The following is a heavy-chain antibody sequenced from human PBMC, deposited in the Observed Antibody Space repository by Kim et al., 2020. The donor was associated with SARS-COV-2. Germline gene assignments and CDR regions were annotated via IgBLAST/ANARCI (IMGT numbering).Heavy chain of an antibody. CDR2: FDPEDGET. J-gene: IGHJ6*02. CDR3: ATLPPDILTGRYYYYYYGMDV. V-gene: IGHV1-24*01. Sequence: ASVKVSCKVSGYTLTELSMHWVRQAPGKGLEWMGGFDPEDGETIYAQKFQGRVTMTEDTSTDTAYMELSSLRSEDTAVYYCATLPPDILTGRYYYYYYGMDVWGQGTTVTVSS. CDR1: GYTLTELS. D-gene: IGHD3-9*01.